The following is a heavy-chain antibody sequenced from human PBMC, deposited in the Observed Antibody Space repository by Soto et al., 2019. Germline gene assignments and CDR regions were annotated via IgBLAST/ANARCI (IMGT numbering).Heavy chain of an antibody. V-gene: IGHV4-39*01. CDR1: GASMSSGGYY. J-gene: IGHJ4*02. CDR2: IYYSGST. Sequence: SETLSLTCTVSGASMSSGGYYWTWIRQSPGKGLEWIGYIYYSGSTYYNPSLKSRVTISVDTSKNQFSLKLSSVTAADTAVYYCARHGMDYYDSSGYYYSPYYFDYWGQGTLVTVSS. CDR3: ARHGMDYYDSSGYYYSPYYFDY. D-gene: IGHD3-22*01.